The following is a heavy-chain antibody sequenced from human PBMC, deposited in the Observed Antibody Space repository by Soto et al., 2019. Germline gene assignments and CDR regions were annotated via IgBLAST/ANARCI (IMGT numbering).Heavy chain of an antibody. CDR3: ARIEMASIK. J-gene: IGHJ4*02. CDR2: IYYTGST. Sequence: TSETLSLTCSVSGASIRSGGYYWSWLRQSPGKGLEWIGHIYYTGSTFYSPSLKSRLTISLDTSKSQFSLDLRSVTAADTAMYYCARIEMASIKWGRGTLVTV. V-gene: IGHV4-31*03. CDR1: GASIRSGGYY.